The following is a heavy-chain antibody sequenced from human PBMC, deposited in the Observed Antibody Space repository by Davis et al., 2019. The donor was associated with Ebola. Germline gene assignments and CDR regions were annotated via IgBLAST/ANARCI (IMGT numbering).Heavy chain of an antibody. V-gene: IGHV4-39*07. CDR3: ARSHSDWLLPFDY. CDR2: IYYTGRA. J-gene: IGHJ4*02. D-gene: IGHD3-9*01. Sequence: MPSETLSLTCTVSGGSISTNSYYWGWIRQPPGKGLEWIGSIYYTGRAYYNPSLRSRVTMSVATSRNQFSLRLNSVTAADTGVYYCARSHSDWLLPFDYWGQGTLATVSS. CDR1: GGSISTNSYY.